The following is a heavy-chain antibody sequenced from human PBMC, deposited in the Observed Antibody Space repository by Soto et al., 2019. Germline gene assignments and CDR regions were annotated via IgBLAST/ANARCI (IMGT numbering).Heavy chain of an antibody. CDR2: IYSSGTT. J-gene: IGHJ4*02. Sequence: PSETLSLTCTLSSGSITTSNYYWVWIRQPPGKGLEWITMIYSSGTTYYNPSLKSRVTISVDTSKNQFSLKLSSVSAADTAVYYCANYKGGSSYTGTYWGQG. V-gene: IGHV4-39*01. D-gene: IGHD3-22*01. CDR3: ANYKGGSSYTGTY. CDR1: SGSITTSNYY.